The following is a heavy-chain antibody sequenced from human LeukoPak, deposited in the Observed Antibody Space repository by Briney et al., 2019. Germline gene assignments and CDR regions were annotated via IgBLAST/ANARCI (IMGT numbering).Heavy chain of an antibody. V-gene: IGHV4-59*01. Sequence: SETLSLTCTVSGGSISSYYWSWIRQPPGKGLEWIGYIYYSGYTNYNPSLKSRVTISVDTSKNQFSLKLSSVTAADTAVYYCARTTMVRGTYYMDVWGKGTAVTISS. D-gene: IGHD3-10*01. J-gene: IGHJ6*03. CDR3: ARTTMVRGTYYMDV. CDR2: IYYSGYT. CDR1: GGSISSYY.